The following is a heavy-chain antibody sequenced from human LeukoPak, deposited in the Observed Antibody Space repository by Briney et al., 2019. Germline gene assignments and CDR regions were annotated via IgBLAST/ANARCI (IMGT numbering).Heavy chain of an antibody. V-gene: IGHV3-23*01. Sequence: GGSLRLSCAASGFTISSYAMSWVLQAPGKGLEWVSAISGSGGSTYYADSVKGRFTISRDNSKNTLYLQMNSLRAEDTAVYYCAKDRGYSYGNVDYWGQGTLVTVSS. CDR1: GFTISSYA. CDR3: AKDRGYSYGNVDY. D-gene: IGHD5-18*01. CDR2: ISGSGGST. J-gene: IGHJ4*02.